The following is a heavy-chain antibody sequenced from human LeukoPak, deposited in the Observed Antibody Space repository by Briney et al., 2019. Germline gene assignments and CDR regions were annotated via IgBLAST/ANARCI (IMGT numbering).Heavy chain of an antibody. D-gene: IGHD1-26*01. V-gene: IGHV3-74*01. CDR1: GFTFSSYW. Sequence: PGGSLRLSCAASGFTFSSYWMHWVRQAPGKGLVRVSRIKSDGSSTSYADSVKGRFTISRDNAKNTLYLQMNSLRAEDTAAYYCARGSLFDPWGQGTLVTVSS. CDR2: IKSDGSST. J-gene: IGHJ5*02. CDR3: ARGSLFDP.